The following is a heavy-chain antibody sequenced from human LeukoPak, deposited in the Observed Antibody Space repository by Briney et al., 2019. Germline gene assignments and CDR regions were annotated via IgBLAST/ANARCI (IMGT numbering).Heavy chain of an antibody. CDR2: ISRSSSTI. Sequence: GGSLRLSCAASGFTFSTYSMNWVRQAPGKGLEWVSDISRSSSTIYYADSVKGRFTISRDNAKNSLYLQMNSLRAEDTAVYYCARAGYSSSWYSDWGQGTLVTVSS. J-gene: IGHJ4*02. D-gene: IGHD6-13*01. V-gene: IGHV3-48*01. CDR1: GFTFSTYS. CDR3: ARAGYSSSWYSD.